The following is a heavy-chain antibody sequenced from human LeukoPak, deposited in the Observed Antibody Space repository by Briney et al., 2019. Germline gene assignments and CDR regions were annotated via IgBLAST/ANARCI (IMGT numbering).Heavy chain of an antibody. Sequence: GASVKVSCKASGYTFTSYGISWVRQAPGQGLEWMGWISAYNGNTNYAQKLQGRVTVTTDTSTSTAYMELRSPRSDDTAVYYCARKISDYVWGSYRYTNHYGMDVWGQGTTVTVSS. CDR3: ARKISDYVWGSYRYTNHYGMDV. D-gene: IGHD3-16*02. J-gene: IGHJ6*02. CDR1: GYTFTSYG. V-gene: IGHV1-18*01. CDR2: ISAYNGNT.